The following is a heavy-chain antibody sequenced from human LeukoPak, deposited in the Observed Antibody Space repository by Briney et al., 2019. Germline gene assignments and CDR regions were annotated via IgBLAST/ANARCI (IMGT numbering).Heavy chain of an antibody. CDR2: IWYDGSNK. CDR3: AADYYGPPWD. CDR1: GFIFSDYG. Sequence: PGGSLRLSCVASGFIFSDYGMHWVRQAPGKGLEWVAVIWYDGSNKYYADSVKGRFTISRDNSKNTLYLQMNSLRAEDTAVYYCAADYYGPPWDWGQGTLVTVSS. D-gene: IGHD3-10*01. J-gene: IGHJ4*02. V-gene: IGHV3-33*08.